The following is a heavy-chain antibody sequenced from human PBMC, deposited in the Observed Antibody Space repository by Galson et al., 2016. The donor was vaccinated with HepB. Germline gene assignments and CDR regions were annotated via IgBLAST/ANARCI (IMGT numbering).Heavy chain of an antibody. J-gene: IGHJ4*02. D-gene: IGHD6-13*01. CDR2: ISGSGGTT. CDR3: AKDLLSTRSWYGGIDY. Sequence: SLRLSCAASGFTFSGYAMTWVRQAPGKGLECVSAISGSGGTTWNADSVKGRFSISRDNSRNTLYLQMNSLRAEDTAVYYCAKDLLSTRSWYGGIDYWGQGTLVTVSS. V-gene: IGHV3-23*01. CDR1: GFTFSGYA.